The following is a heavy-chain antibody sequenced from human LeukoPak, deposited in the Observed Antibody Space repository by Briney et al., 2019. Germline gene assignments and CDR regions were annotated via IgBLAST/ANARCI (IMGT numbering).Heavy chain of an antibody. CDR2: IFYSGTT. CDR1: GGSISNSSYY. D-gene: IGHD3-10*02. V-gene: IGHV4-39*01. Sequence: SETLSLTCSVSGGSISNSSYYWGWIRQPPGKGLEWIGSIFYSGTTFYNPSLESRVTISVDTSKNRFSLKLSSVTAADTAMYYCASHSSYVSPFRSWGRGPLVTVSP. J-gene: IGHJ5*02. CDR3: ASHSSYVSPFRS.